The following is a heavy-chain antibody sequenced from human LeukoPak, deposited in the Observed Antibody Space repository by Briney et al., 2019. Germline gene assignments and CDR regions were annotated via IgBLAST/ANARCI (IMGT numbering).Heavy chain of an antibody. CDR3: ARDEAGATPGGY. CDR1: GYTFTLYA. J-gene: IGHJ4*02. D-gene: IGHD1-26*01. Sequence: ASVKVSCKASGYTFTLYAMHWVRQAPGQRVGWMGWINAGNGNTKYSQKFQGRVTITRDTSASTAYMELSSLRSEDTAVYYCARDEAGATPGGYWGQGTLVTVSS. V-gene: IGHV1-3*01. CDR2: INAGNGNT.